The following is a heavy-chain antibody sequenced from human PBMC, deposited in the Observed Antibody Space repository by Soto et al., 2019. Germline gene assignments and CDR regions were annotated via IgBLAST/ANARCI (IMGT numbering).Heavy chain of an antibody. CDR1: GFTFSSYA. V-gene: IGHV3-23*01. CDR3: ARRGPATYFDY. CDR2: ISGSGDST. Sequence: EVQLLDSGGGLVQPGGSLRLSCAASGFTFSSYAMNWVRQAPGKGLEWVSVISGSGDSTYYADSVKGRFTISRDNSKNTLYLQMNRLRTEHTDVYYCARRGPATYFDYWGQGTLVTVSS. D-gene: IGHD2-15*01. J-gene: IGHJ4*02.